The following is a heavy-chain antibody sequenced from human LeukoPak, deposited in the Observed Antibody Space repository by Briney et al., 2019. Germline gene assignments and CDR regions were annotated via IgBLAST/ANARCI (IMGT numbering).Heavy chain of an antibody. CDR2: LISDVSSA. D-gene: IGHD2-8*02. Sequence: VGSLRLSCAASGFTFSSYWMHWVHQAPGKELVGVSRLISDVSSASYADSVKGRFTISIDNTKNIIYLQMNSLRAEDTAVYYCVRDSRYCPDVSGQDTTVTVSS. J-gene: IGHJ6*02. CDR3: VRDSRYCPDV. CDR1: GFTFSSYW. V-gene: IGHV3-74*01.